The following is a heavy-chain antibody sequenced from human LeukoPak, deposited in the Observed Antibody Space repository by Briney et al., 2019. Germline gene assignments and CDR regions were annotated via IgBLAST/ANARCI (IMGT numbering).Heavy chain of an antibody. V-gene: IGHV3-21*01. D-gene: IGHD6-19*01. CDR3: ARGYSSGWFPFDY. Sequence: GGSLRLSCAASGFTFSGYSMNWVRQAPGKGLEWVSSISGSSCYKYYADSVKGRFTISRDNAKNSLYLQMNTLRAEDTAVYYCARGYSSGWFPFDYWGQGTLVTVSS. CDR2: ISGSSCYK. CDR1: GFTFSGYS. J-gene: IGHJ4*02.